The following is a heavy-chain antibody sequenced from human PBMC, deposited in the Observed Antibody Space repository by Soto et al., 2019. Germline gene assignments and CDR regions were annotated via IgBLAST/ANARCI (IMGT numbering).Heavy chain of an antibody. CDR1: GGSISSDAYY. CDR2: IHYSGTT. D-gene: IGHD6-6*01. CDR3: ARYDSSSSAGSFDY. Sequence: QVQLRESGPGLVQPSQTLSLTCTVSGGSISSDAYYWTWIRQHPGKGLEWIGYIHYSGTTYYNPSLKSRVTISVDTSKSQFSLRLTSVTAADTAVYYCARYDSSSSAGSFDYWGQGTLVPVSS. J-gene: IGHJ4*02. V-gene: IGHV4-31*03.